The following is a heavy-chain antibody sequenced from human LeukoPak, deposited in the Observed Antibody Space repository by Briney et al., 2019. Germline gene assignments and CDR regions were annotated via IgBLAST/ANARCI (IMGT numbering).Heavy chain of an antibody. D-gene: IGHD3-22*01. CDR2: IYYCGST. V-gene: IGHV4-59*01. J-gene: IGHJ4*02. CDR1: GGSISSYY. CDR3: ARYYDSSGYYFDY. Sequence: SETLSLTCTVSGGSISSYYWSWIRQPPGKGLEWIGYIYYCGSTNYNPSLKSRVTISVDTSKNQFSLTLSSVTAADTAVYYCARYYDSSGYYFDYWGQGTLVTVSS.